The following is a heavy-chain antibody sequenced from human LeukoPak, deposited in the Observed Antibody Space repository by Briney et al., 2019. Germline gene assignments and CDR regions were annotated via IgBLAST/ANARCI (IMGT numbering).Heavy chain of an antibody. CDR1: GYIFTDYY. CDR2: INPNSGDT. CDR3: ARDNYNWMFDF. V-gene: IGHV1-2*02. Sequence: ASVKVSCKASGYIFTDYYIHWVRQAAGQGPEWMGWINPNSGDTNSAQRFQGRVTMTRDTSISTDYMELSSLRSDDTALYYCARDNYNWMFDFWGQGTLVNVSS. J-gene: IGHJ4*02. D-gene: IGHD1-20*01.